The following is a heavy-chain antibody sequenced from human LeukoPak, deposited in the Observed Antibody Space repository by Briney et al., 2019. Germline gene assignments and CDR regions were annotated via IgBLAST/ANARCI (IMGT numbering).Heavy chain of an antibody. CDR3: ARAVGSVVAALWVAFDI. CDR1: GYTFTSYD. Sequence: GASVKVSCKASGYTFTSYDINWVRQATGQGPEWMGWMNPNSGNTGYAQKFQGRVTMTRNTSISTAYMELSNVRSEDTAMYYCARAVGSVVAALWVAFDIWGQGTMVTVSS. V-gene: IGHV1-8*01. J-gene: IGHJ3*02. CDR2: MNPNSGNT. D-gene: IGHD2-15*01.